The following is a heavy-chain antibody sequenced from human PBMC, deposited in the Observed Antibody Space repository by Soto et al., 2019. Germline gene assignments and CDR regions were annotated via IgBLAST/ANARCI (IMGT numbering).Heavy chain of an antibody. CDR1: GFTFSSYA. V-gene: IGHV3-23*01. J-gene: IGHJ4*02. D-gene: IGHD2-2*01. CDR2: ISGSGDST. Sequence: PGGSLRLSCAASGFTFSSYAMSWVRQAPGKGLEWVSAISGSGDSTHYADSVKGRFTISRDNSKNTLYLQMNSLRAEDTAVYYCAKDLECSSTSCYGPDYWGQGTLVTVSS. CDR3: AKDLECSSTSCYGPDY.